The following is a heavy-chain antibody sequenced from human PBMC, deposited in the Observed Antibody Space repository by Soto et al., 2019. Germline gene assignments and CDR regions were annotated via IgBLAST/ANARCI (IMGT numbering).Heavy chain of an antibody. CDR3: ARYGGSGSYYSYNWFDP. Sequence: PSETLSLTCAVYGGSFSGYYWSWIRQPPGKGLEWIGEINHSGSTNYNPSLKSRVTISVDTSKNQFSLKLSSVTAADTAVYYCARYGGSGSYYSYNWFDPWGQGTLVTVSS. CDR1: GGSFSGYY. V-gene: IGHV4-34*01. J-gene: IGHJ5*02. CDR2: INHSGST. D-gene: IGHD3-10*01.